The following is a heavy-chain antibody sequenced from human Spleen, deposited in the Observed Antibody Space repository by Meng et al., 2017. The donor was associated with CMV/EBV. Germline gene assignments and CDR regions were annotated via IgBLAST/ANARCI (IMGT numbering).Heavy chain of an antibody. D-gene: IGHD2-21*02. CDR3: ARCPGVTGSPRVD. Sequence: ASVKVSCKASGYTFTSYEINWVRQATGHGLEWMGRMNPNSGNTDYAQKFQGRVTMTRNTPISTAYMELSSLRSEDTAVYYRARCPGVTGSPRVDWGQGTLVTVSS. CDR1: GYTFTSYE. CDR2: MNPNSGNT. J-gene: IGHJ4*02. V-gene: IGHV1-8*01.